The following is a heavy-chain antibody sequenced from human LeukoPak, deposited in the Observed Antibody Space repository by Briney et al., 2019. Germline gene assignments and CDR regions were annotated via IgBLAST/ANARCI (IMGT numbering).Heavy chain of an antibody. CDR1: GGSFSGYY. CDR3: ARIVNYYGSGSWYYYMDV. J-gene: IGHJ6*03. Sequence: SETLSLTCAVYGGSFSGYYWSWIRQPPGKGLEWIGEINHSGSTNYNPSLKSRVTISVDTSKNQFSLKLSSVTAADTAVYYCARIVNYYGSGSWYYYMDVWGKGTTVTISS. V-gene: IGHV4-34*01. CDR2: INHSGST. D-gene: IGHD3-10*01.